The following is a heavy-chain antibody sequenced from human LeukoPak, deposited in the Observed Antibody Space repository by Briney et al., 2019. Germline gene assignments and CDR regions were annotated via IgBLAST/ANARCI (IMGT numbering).Heavy chain of an antibody. CDR2: ISGSGGST. D-gene: IGHD4-17*01. Sequence: GGSLTLSCAASGFTFSSHAMSWVRHAPGKGLEWVSAISGSGGSTYYADSVKGRFTISRDNTKNTLYLQMNSLRAEDTAVYYCAKVLGVTTVIPFDYWGQGTLVTVSS. J-gene: IGHJ4*02. CDR1: GFTFSSHA. CDR3: AKVLGVTTVIPFDY. V-gene: IGHV3-23*01.